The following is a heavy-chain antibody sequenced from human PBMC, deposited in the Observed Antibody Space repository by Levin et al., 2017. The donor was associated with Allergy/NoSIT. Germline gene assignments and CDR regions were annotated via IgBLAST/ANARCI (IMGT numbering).Heavy chain of an antibody. CDR2: ISGSGGST. D-gene: IGHD3-10*01. CDR3: AKPPYYYGSGSYYSFDY. Sequence: PGGSLRLSCAASGFTFSSYAMSWVRQAPGKGLEWVSAISGSGGSTYYADSVKGRFTISRDNSKNTLYLQMNSLRAEDTAVYYCAKPPYYYGSGSYYSFDYWGQGTLVTVSS. J-gene: IGHJ4*02. V-gene: IGHV3-23*01. CDR1: GFTFSSYA.